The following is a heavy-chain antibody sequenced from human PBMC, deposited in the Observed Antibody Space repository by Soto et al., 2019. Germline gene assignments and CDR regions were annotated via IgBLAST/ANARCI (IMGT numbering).Heavy chain of an antibody. V-gene: IGHV3-33*01. CDR3: ARGAHRIFGVVIIGYYMDV. CDR2: IWYDGSNK. J-gene: IGHJ6*03. D-gene: IGHD3-3*01. CDR1: GFTFSSYG. Sequence: GGSLRLSCAASGFTFSSYGMHWVRQAPGKGLEWVAVIWYDGSNKYYADSVKGRFTISRDNSKNTLYLQMNSLRAEDTAVYYCARGAHRIFGVVIIGYYMDVWGKGTTVTVSS.